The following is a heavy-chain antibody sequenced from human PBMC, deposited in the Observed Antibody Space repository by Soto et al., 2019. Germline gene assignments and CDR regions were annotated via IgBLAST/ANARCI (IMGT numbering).Heavy chain of an antibody. CDR1: GYTFTSYG. D-gene: IGHD2-15*01. CDR2: ISAYNGNT. Sequence: QVQLVQSGAEVKKPGASVKVSCKASGYTFTSYGISWVRQAPGQGLEWMGWISAYNGNTNYAQKLQGRVTMTTETATSTAYMEVRSLRSDVTAVYYCARTEEVADGFDSWGQGKMVNVYS. J-gene: IGHJ3*02. V-gene: IGHV1-18*01. CDR3: ARTEEVADGFDS.